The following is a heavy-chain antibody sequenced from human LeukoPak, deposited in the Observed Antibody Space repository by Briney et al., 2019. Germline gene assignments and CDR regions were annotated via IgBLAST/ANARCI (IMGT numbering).Heavy chain of an antibody. Sequence: GSLRLSCAASGFTFSSYWMSWVRQAPGKGLEWVANIKQDGSEEYYVDSVKGRFTISRDNAKNSLYLQMNSLRAEDTAVYYCARDSYDFWSGYYYYYYGMDVWGQGTTVTVSS. CDR1: GFTFSSYW. CDR3: ARDSYDFWSGYYYYYYGMDV. CDR2: IKQDGSEE. D-gene: IGHD3-3*01. V-gene: IGHV3-7*01. J-gene: IGHJ6*02.